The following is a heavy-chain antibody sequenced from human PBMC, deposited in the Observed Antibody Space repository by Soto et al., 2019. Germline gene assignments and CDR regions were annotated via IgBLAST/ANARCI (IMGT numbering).Heavy chain of an antibody. Sequence: QVQLVQSGAEVKKPGASVRVSCRTSGYTFTSYAIHWVRQAPGQGLEWMAWINIGNGNTKYSQKFQGRVTVSRDTSASTAYMELSSLRAEDTAVYYCAREALCGGVCYDHWLDPWSQGTLVTVSS. CDR3: AREALCGGVCYDHWLDP. CDR2: INIGNGNT. J-gene: IGHJ5*02. V-gene: IGHV1-3*04. D-gene: IGHD2-21*02. CDR1: GYTFTSYA.